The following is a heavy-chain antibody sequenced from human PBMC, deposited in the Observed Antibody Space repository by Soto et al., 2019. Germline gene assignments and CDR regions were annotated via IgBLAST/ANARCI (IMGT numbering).Heavy chain of an antibody. J-gene: IGHJ4*02. D-gene: IGHD2-2*02. CDR2: IGTAGDT. V-gene: IGHV3-13*01. CDR1: GFTFSSYD. Sequence: GGSLRLSCAASGFTFSSYDMHWVRQATGKGLEWVSAIGTAGDTYYPGSVKGRFTISRDNAKNSLYLQMNSLRAEDTALYYCARYCTLTSVNCYSAYWGQGTLVTVSS. CDR3: ARYCTLTSVNCYSAY.